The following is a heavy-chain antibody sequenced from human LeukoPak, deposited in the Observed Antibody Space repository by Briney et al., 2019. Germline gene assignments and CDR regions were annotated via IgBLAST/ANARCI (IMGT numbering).Heavy chain of an antibody. Sequence: ASVKVSCKVSGYTLTELSMHWVRQAPGNGLEWMGGFDPEDGETIYAQKFQGRVTMTEDTSTDTAYMELSSLRSEDTAVYYCATGYSSSWDAFDIWGQGTMVTVSS. CDR1: GYTLTELS. D-gene: IGHD6-13*01. V-gene: IGHV1-24*01. CDR2: FDPEDGET. CDR3: ATGYSSSWDAFDI. J-gene: IGHJ3*02.